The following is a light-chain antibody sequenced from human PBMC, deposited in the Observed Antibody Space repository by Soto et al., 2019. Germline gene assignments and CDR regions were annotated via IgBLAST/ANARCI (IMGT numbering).Light chain of an antibody. Sequence: IQLTQSPSSLSASVGDRVTVTCRASQGISSYLAWYQQQPGKAPKLLIYAASTLQRGVSSRFSGSGSGTEFTLTISSLQPEDFATYYCQQLNSYPPTFGHGTKLEIK. CDR2: AAS. CDR3: QQLNSYPPT. J-gene: IGKJ2*01. CDR1: QGISSY. V-gene: IGKV1-9*01.